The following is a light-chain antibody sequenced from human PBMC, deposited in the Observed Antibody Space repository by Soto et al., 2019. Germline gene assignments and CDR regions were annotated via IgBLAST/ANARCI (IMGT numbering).Light chain of an antibody. Sequence: HSALTHRPSVSGSPGQSVAICCTGTSSDVGSYNRVSWYQQPPGTAPKLMIYAVSNRPSGVPDRFSGSKSGNTASLTISGLQAEDEADYDCSSYTSSSTYVFGTGTKVTVL. CDR3: SSYTSSSTYV. V-gene: IGLV2-18*02. J-gene: IGLJ1*01. CDR2: AVS. CDR1: SSDVGSYNR.